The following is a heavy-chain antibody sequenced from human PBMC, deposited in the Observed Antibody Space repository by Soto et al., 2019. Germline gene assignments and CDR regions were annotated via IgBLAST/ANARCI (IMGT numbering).Heavy chain of an antibody. Sequence: SETLSLTCTVSGSSISSYYWSWIRQPPGKGLEWIGYIYYSGSTNYNPSLKSRVTISVDTSKNQFSLKLSSVTAADTAVYYCARESASGIDWPGAYYYYGMDVWGQGTTVTVSS. CDR1: GSSISSYY. V-gene: IGHV4-59*01. J-gene: IGHJ6*02. CDR2: IYYSGST. CDR3: ARESASGIDWPGAYYYYGMDV. D-gene: IGHD3-9*01.